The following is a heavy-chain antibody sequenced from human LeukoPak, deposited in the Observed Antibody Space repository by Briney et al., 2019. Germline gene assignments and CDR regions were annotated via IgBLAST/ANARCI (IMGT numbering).Heavy chain of an antibody. J-gene: IGHJ4*02. CDR3: AKRGGYETMAAFDY. D-gene: IGHD3-10*01. Sequence: VLSLRLSCAASGFTFSSYWMHWVRQAPGKGLVWVSGMSSDGRSTSYADSVKGRLNISRDNAKNTLYLQMNSLRADDSAVYYCAKRGGYETMAAFDYWGQGTLVTVSS. CDR1: GFTFSSYW. V-gene: IGHV3-74*01. CDR2: MSSDGRST.